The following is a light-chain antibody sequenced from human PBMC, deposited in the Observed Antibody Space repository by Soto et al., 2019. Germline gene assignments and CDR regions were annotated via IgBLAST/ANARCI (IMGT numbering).Light chain of an antibody. CDR3: QQYDSSPRT. V-gene: IGKV3-20*01. CDR2: DGS. Sequence: EIVLTQSPGTLSLSPGERATLSCRASQSVSSNFLAWYQQKPGQAPRLLIYDGSNRATGIPDRFSGSGSGTDFTLTISRLAPEDFAVYYCQQYDSSPRTFGQGTKVEIK. CDR1: QSVSSNF. J-gene: IGKJ1*01.